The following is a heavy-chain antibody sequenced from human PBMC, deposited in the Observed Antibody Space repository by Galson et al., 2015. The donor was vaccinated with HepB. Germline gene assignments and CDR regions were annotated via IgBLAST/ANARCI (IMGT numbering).Heavy chain of an antibody. V-gene: IGHV3-30-3*01. D-gene: IGHD2/OR15-2a*01. CDR1: GFTFSSYA. Sequence: SLRLSCAASGFTFSSYAMHWVRQAPGKGLEWVAVISYDGSNKYYADSVKGRFTISRDNSKNTLYLQMNSLRTEDTAVYYCAREIVRRSGGNDYWGQGTLVTVSS. J-gene: IGHJ4*02. CDR2: ISYDGSNK. CDR3: AREIVRRSGGNDY.